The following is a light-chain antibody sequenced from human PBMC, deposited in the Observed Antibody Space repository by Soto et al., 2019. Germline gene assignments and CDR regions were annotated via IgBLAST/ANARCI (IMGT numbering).Light chain of an antibody. J-gene: IGLJ2*01. CDR2: DVS. CDR3: YSYTTSSTRV. CDR1: SNDVGAYNY. Sequence: QSALTQPASVSGSPGQSITISCTGTSNDVGAYNYVSWYQQHPGKAPKLMIYDVSNRPSGVSNRFSGSKSGNTASLTISGRQAEDEADYYCYSYTTSSTRVFGGGTKRTVL. V-gene: IGLV2-14*01.